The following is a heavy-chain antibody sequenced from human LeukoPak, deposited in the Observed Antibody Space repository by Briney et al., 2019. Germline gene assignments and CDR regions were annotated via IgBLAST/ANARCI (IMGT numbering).Heavy chain of an antibody. V-gene: IGHV3-21*01. CDR2: ISSSSSYI. CDR1: GFTFSSYS. Sequence: GGSLRLSCAASGFTFSSYSMNWVRQAPGKGLEWVSSISSSSSYIYYADSVKGRFTISRDNAKNSLYLQMNSLRAEDTAVYYCARGGHGRGYSYGGGFDPWGQGTLVTVSS. CDR3: ARGGHGRGYSYGGGFDP. D-gene: IGHD5-18*01. J-gene: IGHJ5*02.